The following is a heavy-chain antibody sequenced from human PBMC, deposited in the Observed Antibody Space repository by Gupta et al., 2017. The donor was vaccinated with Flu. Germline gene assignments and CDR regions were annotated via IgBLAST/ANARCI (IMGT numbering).Heavy chain of an antibody. V-gene: IGHV3-23*01. CDR2: ISGSGGKT. J-gene: IGHJ4*02. Sequence: EVQLLESGGGLVQPGGSLRLSCTASGFTFICYALSWFRQAPGRGLEWVAVISGSGGKTYYTDSVKGRFTISRDNSKNTLYLQMNSLRAEDTAVYYCAKLGYCSNTSCYSYYFDYWGQGTLVTVSS. D-gene: IGHD2-2*01. CDR3: AKLGYCSNTSCYSYYFDY. CDR1: GFTFICYA.